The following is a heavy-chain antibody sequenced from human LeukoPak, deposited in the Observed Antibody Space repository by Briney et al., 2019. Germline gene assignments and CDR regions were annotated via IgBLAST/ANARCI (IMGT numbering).Heavy chain of an antibody. Sequence: PSETLSLTCAVYGGSFSGYYWSWIRQPPGKGLEWIGEINHSGSTYYNPSLKSRVTISVDTSKNQFSLKLTSVTAADTAVYYCARDRLTGQHRGIDYWGQGTLVTVSS. V-gene: IGHV4-34*01. CDR2: INHSGST. J-gene: IGHJ4*02. CDR1: GGSFSGYY. D-gene: IGHD3-9*01. CDR3: ARDRLTGQHRGIDY.